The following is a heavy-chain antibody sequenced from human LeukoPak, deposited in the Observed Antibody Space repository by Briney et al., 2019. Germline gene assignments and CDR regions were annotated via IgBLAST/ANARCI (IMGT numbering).Heavy chain of an antibody. J-gene: IGHJ2*01. CDR2: INHSGST. V-gene: IGHV4-34*01. Sequence: SETLSLTCAVYGGSFSGYYWSWIRQPPGKGLEWIGEINHSGSTNYNPSLKSRVTISVDTSKNQFSLKLSSVTAADTAVYYCARSLMTTVTRRVYWYFDLWGRGTLVTVSS. D-gene: IGHD4-17*01. CDR3: ARSLMTTVTRRVYWYFDL. CDR1: GGSFSGYY.